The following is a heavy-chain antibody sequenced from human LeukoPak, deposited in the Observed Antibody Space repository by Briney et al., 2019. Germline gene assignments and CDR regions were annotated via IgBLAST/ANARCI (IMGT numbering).Heavy chain of an antibody. Sequence: GASVKVSCKVSGYTLNELSMHWVRQAPGKGLEWMGGFDPEDGETIYAQKFQGRVTMTEDTSTDTAYMELSSLRSEDTAVYYCAPLTVTTGYNWFDPWGQGTLVTVFS. CDR1: GYTLNELS. CDR2: FDPEDGET. V-gene: IGHV1-24*01. D-gene: IGHD4-11*01. CDR3: APLTVTTGYNWFDP. J-gene: IGHJ5*02.